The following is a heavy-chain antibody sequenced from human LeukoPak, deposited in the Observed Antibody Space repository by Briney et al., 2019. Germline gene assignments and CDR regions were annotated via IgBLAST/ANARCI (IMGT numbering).Heavy chain of an antibody. D-gene: IGHD3-10*01. CDR2: VHYSGTA. CDR3: ARQERYGSGSHGFDF. Sequence: SETLSLTCTVSGGSISSNTYYWGWVRQSPGKGLEWIGTVHYSGTAYYNPSLKSRVTISVDTSKNQFSLRLSSVTAADTAVYSCARQERYGSGSHGFDFWGQGTLVTVSS. J-gene: IGHJ4*02. V-gene: IGHV4-39*01. CDR1: GGSISSNTYY.